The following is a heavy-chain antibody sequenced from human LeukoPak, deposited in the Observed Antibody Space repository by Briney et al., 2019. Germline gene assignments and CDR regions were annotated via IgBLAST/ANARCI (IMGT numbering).Heavy chain of an antibody. CDR3: AREVELRPIMHNWFDP. D-gene: IGHD1-7*01. CDR2: IYTSGST. Sequence: SETLSLTCTVSGGSISSYYWSWIRQPAGKGLEWIGRIYTSGSTNYNPSLRSRVTMSVDTSKNQFSLKLSSVTAADTAVYYCAREVELRPIMHNWFDPWGQGTLVTVSS. CDR1: GGSISSYY. J-gene: IGHJ5*02. V-gene: IGHV4-4*07.